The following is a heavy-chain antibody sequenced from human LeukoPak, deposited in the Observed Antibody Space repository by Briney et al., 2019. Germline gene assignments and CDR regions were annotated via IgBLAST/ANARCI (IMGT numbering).Heavy chain of an antibody. CDR3: ARQRYYYGSGSSYSFDY. V-gene: IGHV5-51*01. D-gene: IGHD3-10*01. CDR2: IYPGDSDT. J-gene: IGHJ4*02. CDR1: GYSFTSYW. Sequence: GESLKISCKGSGYSFTSYWIGWVRQMPGKGLEWMGIIYPGDSDTRYSPSFQGQVAISADKSISTAYLQWSSLKASDTAMYYCARQRYYYGSGSSYSFDYWGQGTLVTVSS.